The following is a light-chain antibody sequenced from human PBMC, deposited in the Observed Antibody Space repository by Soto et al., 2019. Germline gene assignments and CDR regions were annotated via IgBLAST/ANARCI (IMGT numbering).Light chain of an antibody. CDR3: PQRSNWPPYT. CDR1: QSVSSY. J-gene: IGKJ2*01. CDR2: DAS. Sequence: EIVLTQSPATLSLSPGERATLSCRASQSVSSYLAWYQQKPGQAPRLLIYDASNRATGIPARFSGSGSGTDFTLTIISLEPEDFAVYYCPQRSNWPPYTFGQGTKLEIK. V-gene: IGKV3-11*01.